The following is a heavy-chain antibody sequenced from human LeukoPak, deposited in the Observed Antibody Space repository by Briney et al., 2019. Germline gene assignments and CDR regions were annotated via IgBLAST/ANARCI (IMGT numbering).Heavy chain of an antibody. CDR1: GGSISSYY. CDR3: ARKGSWYNWFDP. J-gene: IGHJ5*02. Sequence: PSETLSLTCTVSGGSISSYYWSWIRQPPGKGLEWIGYIYTSGSTNYNPSLKSRVTISVDTSKNQFSLKLSSVTAADTAVYYCARKGSWYNWFDPWGQGTLVTVSS. CDR2: IYTSGST. D-gene: IGHD6-13*01. V-gene: IGHV4-4*09.